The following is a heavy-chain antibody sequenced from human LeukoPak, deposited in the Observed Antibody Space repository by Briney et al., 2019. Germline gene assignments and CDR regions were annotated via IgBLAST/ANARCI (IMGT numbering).Heavy chain of an antibody. CDR1: GFTFSNYL. D-gene: IGHD6-6*01. CDR3: ARGYSSSYRIDY. J-gene: IGHJ4*02. Sequence: PGGSLRLSCAASGFTFSNYLMHWVRQAPGKGLVWVSRINTDGSSTTYADSVKGRFTISRDNDKNTLYLQMNSLSAEDTAVYYCARGYSSSYRIDYWGQGTLVTVSS. V-gene: IGHV3-74*01. CDR2: INTDGSST.